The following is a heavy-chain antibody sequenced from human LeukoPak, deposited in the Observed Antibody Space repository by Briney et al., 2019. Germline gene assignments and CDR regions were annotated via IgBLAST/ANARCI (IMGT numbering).Heavy chain of an antibody. Sequence: ASVKVSCKTSGYRFTGYYMHWVRQAPGQGLEWMGWISAYNGNTNYAQKLQGRVTMTTDTSTSTAYMELRSLRSDDTAVYYCARAGPEDWFDPWGQGTLVTVSS. CDR1: GYRFTGYY. CDR2: ISAYNGNT. J-gene: IGHJ5*02. V-gene: IGHV1-18*04. CDR3: ARAGPEDWFDP.